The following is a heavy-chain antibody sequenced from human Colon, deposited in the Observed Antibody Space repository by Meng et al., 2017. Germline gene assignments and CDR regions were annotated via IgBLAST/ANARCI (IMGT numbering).Heavy chain of an antibody. Sequence: QLQEPGPGLVRPSETLSLTCTLSGGSVSSPSYYWSWIRQTPGKGLEWIGYVYYTGSANYNPSLKSRVTISVDTSKNHFSLNLTSVTAADTAVYYCARGRGSYSSIDFWGQGTLVTVSS. CDR2: VYYTGSA. CDR1: GGSVSSPSYY. D-gene: IGHD1-26*01. V-gene: IGHV4-61*03. J-gene: IGHJ4*02. CDR3: ARGRGSYSSIDF.